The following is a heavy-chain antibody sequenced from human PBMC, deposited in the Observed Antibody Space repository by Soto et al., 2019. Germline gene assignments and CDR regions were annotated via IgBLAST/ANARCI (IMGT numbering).Heavy chain of an antibody. CDR3: AGPLYCSSPSCSNDAVDI. CDR2: INPNSGGT. CDR1: GYTFTGYY. J-gene: IGHJ3*02. Sequence: QVQLVQTGAEVKKPGASVKVSCKASGYTFTGYYMHWVRQAPGQGLEWMGWINPNSGGTNYAQKFQGWVPMTRDPIISTAYMELSRLRSDDTAVYYCAGPLYCSSPSCSNDAVDILGQATTVTVSS. D-gene: IGHD2-2*01. V-gene: IGHV1-2*04.